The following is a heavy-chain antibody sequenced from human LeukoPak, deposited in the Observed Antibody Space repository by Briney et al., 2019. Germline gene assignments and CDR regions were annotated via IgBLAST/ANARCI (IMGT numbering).Heavy chain of an antibody. CDR2: VHHTGST. J-gene: IGHJ4*02. Sequence: SETLSLTCTVSGGSISSGPYYWGWIRQPPGKGLEWIGNVHHTGSTNYNPSLKSRLIISLDTSKNQFSLELSSVTAADTAVYYCARDLGHGGDSDYWGQGTLVIVSS. V-gene: IGHV4-39*07. CDR1: GGSISSGPYY. CDR3: ARDLGHGGDSDY. D-gene: IGHD4-23*01.